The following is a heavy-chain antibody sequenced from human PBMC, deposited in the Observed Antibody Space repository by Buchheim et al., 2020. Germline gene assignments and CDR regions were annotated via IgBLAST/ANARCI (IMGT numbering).Heavy chain of an antibody. V-gene: IGHV4-34*01. CDR3: ARLTPTGDYEGSY. CDR1: GGSFSGYY. Sequence: QVQLQQWGAGLLKPSETLSLTCAVYGGSFSGYYWSWIRQPPGKGLEWIGEINHSGSTNYNPSLKSRVTISVDTSKNQFSRKLSSVTAADTAVYYCARLTPTGDYEGSYWGQGTL. J-gene: IGHJ4*02. CDR2: INHSGST. D-gene: IGHD4-17*01.